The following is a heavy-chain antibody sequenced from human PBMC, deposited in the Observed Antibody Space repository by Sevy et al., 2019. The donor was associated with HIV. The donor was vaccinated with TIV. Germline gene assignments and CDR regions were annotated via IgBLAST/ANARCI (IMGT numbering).Heavy chain of an antibody. D-gene: IGHD1-26*01. CDR3: ARESGKYLRGNIDC. CDR1: GFTFTIYA. CDR2: ISGSGDTT. Sequence: GGSLRLSCAASGFTFTIYAMTWVRQAPGKGLEWVSGISGSGDTTYYADAVKGRFTISRDNSKNTLYLQMNSLRAEDTAVYYCARESGKYLRGNIDCWGQGTLVTVSS. V-gene: IGHV3-23*01. J-gene: IGHJ4*02.